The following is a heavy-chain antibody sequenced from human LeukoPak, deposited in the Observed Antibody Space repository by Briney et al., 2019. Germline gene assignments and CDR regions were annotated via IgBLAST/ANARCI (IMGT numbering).Heavy chain of an antibody. D-gene: IGHD1-26*01. V-gene: IGHV1-18*01. CDR3: AREPGRRELFDGATPYGRYFDY. Sequence: ASVKVSCKASGYTFTSYGISWVRQAPGQGLEWMGWISAYNGNTNYAQKLQGRVTVTTDTSTSTAYMELRSLRSDDTAVYYCAREPGRRELFDGATPYGRYFDYWGQGTLVTVSS. CDR2: ISAYNGNT. CDR1: GYTFTSYG. J-gene: IGHJ4*02.